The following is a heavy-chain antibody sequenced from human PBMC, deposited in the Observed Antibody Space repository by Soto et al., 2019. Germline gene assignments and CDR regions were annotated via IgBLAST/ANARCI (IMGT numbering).Heavy chain of an antibody. J-gene: IGHJ4*02. V-gene: IGHV3-23*01. CDR3: AKGAARLRLGEYIDY. Sequence: EVQLLESGGGLVQPGGSLRLSCAASGFTFSSYAMSWVRQAPGKGLEWVSAISGSGGSTYYADSVKGRFTISSDNSKNTLYLQRNSLRAEDTAVYSCAKGAARLRLGEYIDYWGQGTLVTVAA. D-gene: IGHD3-16*01. CDR1: GFTFSSYA. CDR2: ISGSGGST.